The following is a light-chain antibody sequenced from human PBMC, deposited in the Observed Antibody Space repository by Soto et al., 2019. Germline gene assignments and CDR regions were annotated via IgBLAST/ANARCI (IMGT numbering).Light chain of an antibody. Sequence: QSLLTQPASVSGSPGQSITMSCTGTISDVGGYNYVSWYQQHPGKAPKLMIYEVSNRPSGVSNRFSGSKSGNTASLTISGLQAEDEADYYCSSYTSSSTYVFGTGTKVTVL. CDR1: ISDVGGYNY. V-gene: IGLV2-14*01. CDR2: EVS. CDR3: SSYTSSSTYV. J-gene: IGLJ1*01.